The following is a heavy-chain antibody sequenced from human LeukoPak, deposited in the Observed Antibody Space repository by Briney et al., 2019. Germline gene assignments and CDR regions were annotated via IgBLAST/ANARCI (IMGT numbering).Heavy chain of an antibody. CDR3: ANSIDWEWRTSLDY. CDR1: GVTFSRHV. D-gene: IGHD3-3*01. V-gene: IGHV3-23*01. CDR2: LSSAGVTA. Sequence: PGGSLRLSCAACGVTFSRHVMSWVRQAPGKGLERVSSLSSAGVTAYYADSVKSGFTISQGNSKNTLSLHMSSLSVEATAVYFCANSIDWEWRTSLDYWGQGTLVTVSS. J-gene: IGHJ4*02.